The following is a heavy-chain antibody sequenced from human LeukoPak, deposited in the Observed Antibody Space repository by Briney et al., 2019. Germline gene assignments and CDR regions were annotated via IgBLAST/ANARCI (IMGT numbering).Heavy chain of an antibody. CDR1: GFTFSSYW. Sequence: PGGSLRLSCAASGFTFSSYWMHWVRHAPGKGLVWVSRINSDGSTTSYADSVKGRFTISRDNAKNTLYLQMNSLRAEDTAVYYCARERGGLSSSWYFTLDYWGQGTLVTVSS. CDR2: INSDGSTT. CDR3: ARERGGLSSSWYFTLDY. J-gene: IGHJ4*02. D-gene: IGHD6-13*01. V-gene: IGHV3-74*01.